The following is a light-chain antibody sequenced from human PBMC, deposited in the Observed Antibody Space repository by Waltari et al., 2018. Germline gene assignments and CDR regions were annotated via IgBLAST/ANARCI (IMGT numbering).Light chain of an antibody. J-gene: IGKJ1*01. CDR3: QHYVNLPVT. Sequence: EIVLTQPQGPLSLSPGERAPLPGRASRSVSRALAWYQQKPGQAPRLLIYAASTRATGVPDRFSGSGSGTDFSLTISRLDPEDFAVYYCQHYVNLPVTFGQGTKVEI. CDR1: RSVSRA. V-gene: IGKV3-20*01. CDR2: AAS.